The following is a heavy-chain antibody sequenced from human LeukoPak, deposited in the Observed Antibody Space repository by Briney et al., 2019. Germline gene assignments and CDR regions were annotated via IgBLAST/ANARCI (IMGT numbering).Heavy chain of an antibody. CDR2: ISGSGSTI. CDR3: ARDHQYAFDV. Sequence: GGSLRLSCAASGFSLSSYTMNWVRQAPGKGLEWVSYISGSGSTIHYVDSEKGRFTMSRDNGKNSLYLQMNSLRAEDTALYYCARDHQYAFDVWGQGTMVTVSS. CDR1: GFSLSSYT. D-gene: IGHD2-2*01. V-gene: IGHV3-48*01. J-gene: IGHJ3*01.